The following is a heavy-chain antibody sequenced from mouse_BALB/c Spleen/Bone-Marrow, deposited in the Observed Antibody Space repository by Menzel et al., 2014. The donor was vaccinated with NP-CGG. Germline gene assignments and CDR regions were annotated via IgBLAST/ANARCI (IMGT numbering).Heavy chain of an antibody. CDR1: GYAITSGYN. CDR2: ISYDGSN. V-gene: IGHV3-6*02. CDR3: ARLDGYDWYFDV. J-gene: IGHJ1*01. Sequence: EVKLMESGPGLVKPSQSLSPTCSVTGYAITSGYNWNWIRQFLGNKLEWMGYISYDGSNNYNPSLKDRISITRDTSKNQFFLKLNSVTSEDTATYYCARLDGYDWYFDVWGAGTTVTVSS. D-gene: IGHD2-2*01.